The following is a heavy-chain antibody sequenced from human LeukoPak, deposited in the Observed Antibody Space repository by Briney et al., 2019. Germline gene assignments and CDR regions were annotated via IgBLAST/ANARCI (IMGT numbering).Heavy chain of an antibody. D-gene: IGHD5-24*01. CDR3: ARGEMTTIEDAFDV. V-gene: IGHV4-59*01. Sequence: SETLSLTCTVSGGSISNYWTWIRQPPGRGLEWIGYISSSGSTNYNPSLKGRVTISLDTSKNQFSLKLSSVTAADTALYFCARGEMTTIEDAFDVWGQGTMVTVSS. J-gene: IGHJ3*01. CDR2: ISSSGST. CDR1: GGSISNY.